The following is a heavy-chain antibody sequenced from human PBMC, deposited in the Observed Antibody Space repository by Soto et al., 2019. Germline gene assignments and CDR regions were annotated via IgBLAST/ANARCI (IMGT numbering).Heavy chain of an antibody. J-gene: IGHJ6*02. V-gene: IGHV1-69*13. CDR1: GGTFSSYA. Sequence: SVKVSCNASGGTFSSYAISWVRQAPGQGLEWMGGIIPIFGTANYAQKFQGRVTITADESTSTAYMELSSLRSEDTAVYYCARQYYYGSGSWSYYYYYGMDVWGQGTTVTVSS. CDR3: ARQYYYGSGSWSYYYYYGMDV. CDR2: IIPIFGTA. D-gene: IGHD3-10*01.